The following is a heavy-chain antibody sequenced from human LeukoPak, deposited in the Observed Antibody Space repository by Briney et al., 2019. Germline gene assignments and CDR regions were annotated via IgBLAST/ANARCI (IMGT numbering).Heavy chain of an antibody. J-gene: IGHJ4*02. CDR3: AKAPYCSSTSCYTGGY. V-gene: IGHV3-30*02. CDR1: GFTFGSYG. CDR2: IRYDGSNK. Sequence: GGSLRLSCAASGFTFGSYGMHWVRQAPGKGLEWVAFIRYDGSNKYYADSVKGRFTISRDNSKNTLYLQMNSLRAEDTAVYYCAKAPYCSSTSCYTGGYWGQGTLVTVSS. D-gene: IGHD2-2*02.